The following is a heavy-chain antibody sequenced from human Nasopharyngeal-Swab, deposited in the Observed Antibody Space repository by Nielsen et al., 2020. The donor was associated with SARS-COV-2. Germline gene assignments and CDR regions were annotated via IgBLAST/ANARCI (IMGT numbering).Heavy chain of an antibody. Sequence: GGSLRLSCAASGFTVSSNYMSWVRQAPGKGLEWVSVIYSGGSSTYYADSVKGRFTISRDNSKNTLYLQMNSLRAEDTAVYYCAKETVGALDYWGQGTLVTVSS. CDR3: AKETVGALDY. CDR1: GFTVSSNY. D-gene: IGHD1-26*01. CDR2: IYSGGSST. V-gene: IGHV3-23*03. J-gene: IGHJ4*02.